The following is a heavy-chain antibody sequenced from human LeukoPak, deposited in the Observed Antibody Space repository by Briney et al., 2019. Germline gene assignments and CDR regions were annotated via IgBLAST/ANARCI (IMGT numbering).Heavy chain of an antibody. V-gene: IGHV3-30*02. CDR3: AKDPMTTVTTVDSD. Sequence: GGSLRLSCAASGFTFSSYGMHWVRQAPGKGLEWVAFIRYDGSNKYYADSVKGRFTISRDNSKNTLYLQMNSLRAEDTAVYYCAKDPMTTVTTVDSDWGQGTLVTVSS. CDR1: GFTFSSYG. D-gene: IGHD4-17*01. CDR2: IRYDGSNK. J-gene: IGHJ4*02.